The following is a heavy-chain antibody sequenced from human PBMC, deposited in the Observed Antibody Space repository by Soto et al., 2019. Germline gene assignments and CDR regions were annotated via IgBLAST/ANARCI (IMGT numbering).Heavy chain of an antibody. CDR1: GGSVSSSVHY. J-gene: IGHJ6*02. CDR2: IYYSGST. Sequence: ETLSLTCAVSGGSVSSSVHYWSWIRQPPGKGLEWIGNIYYSGSTNYNPSLKSRVTISVDTSKNQFSLKLSSVTAADTAVYYCARDLRGSRTSRPWNYYGLDVWGQGTTVTVSS. V-gene: IGHV4-61*08. D-gene: IGHD2-2*01. CDR3: ARDLRGSRTSRPWNYYGLDV.